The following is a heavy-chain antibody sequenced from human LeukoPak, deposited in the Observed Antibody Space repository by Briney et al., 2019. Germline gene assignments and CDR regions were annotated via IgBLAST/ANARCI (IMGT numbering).Heavy chain of an antibody. D-gene: IGHD2-15*01. CDR1: GGSISSGFFY. CDR2: SLYSGTT. V-gene: IGHV4-31*03. J-gene: IGHJ4*02. CDR3: ARRPVVVAAKGRYFDY. Sequence: SETLSLTCTVSGGSISSGFFYCTWIRQHPGKGLEWIGYSLYSGTTYYNPSLKSRVTVSVDMSKNQFSLKLTSVTAADTAVYYCARRPVVVAAKGRYFDYWGQGTLVTVSS.